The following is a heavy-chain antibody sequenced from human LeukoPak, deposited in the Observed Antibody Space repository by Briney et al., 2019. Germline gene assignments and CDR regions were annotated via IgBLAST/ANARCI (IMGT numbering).Heavy chain of an antibody. CDR2: IYYSGST. J-gene: IGHJ6*02. Sequence: TSETLSLTCTVSGGSISTYYWSWIRQPPGKGLEWIGYIYYSGSTNYYPSLKSRVTISVDTSKNQFSMKVSSVTAADTDVYSCARAQLNLVADFGMDVWGQGTTVTVSS. CDR1: GGSISTYY. CDR3: ARAQLNLVADFGMDV. D-gene: IGHD2-15*01. V-gene: IGHV4-59*01.